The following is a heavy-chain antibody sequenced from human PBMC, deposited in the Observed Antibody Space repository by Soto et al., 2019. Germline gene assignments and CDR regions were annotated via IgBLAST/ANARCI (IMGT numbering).Heavy chain of an antibody. J-gene: IGHJ3*02. CDR3: ARVLGYCSSTNCPDAFDI. Sequence: SVKVSCKASGYTFTSYGISWVRQAPGQGLEWMGWISAYNGNTNYAQKLQGRVTMTTDTSTSTAYMELRSLRSDDTAVYYCARVLGYCSSTNCPDAFDIWGQGTMVTVSS. V-gene: IGHV1-18*01. CDR1: GYTFTSYG. D-gene: IGHD2-2*01. CDR2: ISAYNGNT.